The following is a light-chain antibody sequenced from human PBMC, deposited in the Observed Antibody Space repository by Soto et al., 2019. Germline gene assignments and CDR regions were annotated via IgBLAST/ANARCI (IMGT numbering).Light chain of an antibody. CDR3: QQYNKWPLT. J-gene: IGKJ4*01. V-gene: IGKV3-15*01. Sequence: EIVMTQSPATLSVSPGERATLSCRASQSVSSNLAWYQQKPGQAPRLLIYGASTRATDIAARIRGSWSGTEFTLTISSLQSEDFAVYYCQQYNKWPLTFGGGTKVEIK. CDR1: QSVSSN. CDR2: GAS.